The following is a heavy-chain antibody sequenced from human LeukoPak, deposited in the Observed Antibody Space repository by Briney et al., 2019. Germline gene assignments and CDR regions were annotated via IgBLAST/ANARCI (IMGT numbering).Heavy chain of an antibody. CDR1: GFTFSSYG. D-gene: IGHD2-8*01. V-gene: IGHV3-30*18. CDR2: ISYDGSNK. Sequence: GGSLRLSCAASGFTFSSYGMHWVRQAPGKGLEWVAVISYDGSNKYYADSVKGRFTISRDNSKNTLYLQMNSLRAEDTAVYYCAKVLMAYYYYYMDVWGKGTTVTVSS. CDR3: AKVLMAYYYYYMDV. J-gene: IGHJ6*03.